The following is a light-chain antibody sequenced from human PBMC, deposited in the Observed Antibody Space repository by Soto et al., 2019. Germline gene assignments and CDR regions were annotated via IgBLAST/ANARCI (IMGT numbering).Light chain of an antibody. CDR3: QQYNNWPLT. V-gene: IGKV3-15*01. J-gene: IGKJ5*01. CDR1: QSVSSN. CDR2: GAS. Sequence: EIVMTQSPATLSVSPGERATLSCRASQSVSSNLAWYQQKPGQAPRLLIYGASSRATGIPVRFSGSGSGTEFTLTISTLQSQDFAVYYGQQYNNWPLTCGQGTRLKIK.